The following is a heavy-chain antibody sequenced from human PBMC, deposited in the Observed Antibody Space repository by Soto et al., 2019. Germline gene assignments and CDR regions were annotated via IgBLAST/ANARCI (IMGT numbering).Heavy chain of an antibody. J-gene: IGHJ6*02. CDR1: GGTFRSHA. CDR3: ARDVAAAATAFHYYGMDV. Sequence: QVQLVQSGAEVKKPGSSVKVSSKLSGGTFRSHAISWVRQAPGQGLEWMGGVIPIFGAANSAQKFQGRVSITADEYTSTVYMDLSSLRSEDTAVYYCARDVAAAATAFHYYGMDVWGQGTTVTVSS. CDR2: VIPIFGAA. D-gene: IGHD6-13*01. V-gene: IGHV1-69*12.